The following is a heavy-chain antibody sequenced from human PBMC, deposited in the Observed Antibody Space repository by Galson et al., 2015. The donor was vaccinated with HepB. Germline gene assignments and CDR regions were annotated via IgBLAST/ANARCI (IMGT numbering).Heavy chain of an antibody. CDR1: GGSISSSSYY. Sequence: LSLTCTVSGGSISSSSYYWGWIRQPPGKGLEWIGSIYYSGSTYYNPSLKSRVTISVDTSKNQFSLKLSSVTAADTAVYYCARQAPRQWRWFDPWGQGTLVTVSS. CDR3: ARQAPRQWRWFDP. V-gene: IGHV4-39*01. CDR2: IYYSGST. J-gene: IGHJ5*02. D-gene: IGHD6-19*01.